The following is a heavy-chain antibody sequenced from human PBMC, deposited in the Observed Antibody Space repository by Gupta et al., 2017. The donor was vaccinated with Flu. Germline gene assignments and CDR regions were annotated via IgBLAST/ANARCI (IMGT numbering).Heavy chain of an antibody. CDR3: AHSVIKDMATTLFDY. CDR1: GFSLSTYGVG. D-gene: IGHD5-12*01. Sequence: QITLTQSGPTLVKPTQTLTLTCTLSGFSLSTYGVGVGWIRQTPGKTLEWLALIYWDDDKRYSPSLKSRLTITKDTSKNQVVLTITNMDPVDTATYFCAHSVIKDMATTLFDYWGQGTRVTVSS. J-gene: IGHJ4*02. V-gene: IGHV2-5*02. CDR2: IYWDDDK.